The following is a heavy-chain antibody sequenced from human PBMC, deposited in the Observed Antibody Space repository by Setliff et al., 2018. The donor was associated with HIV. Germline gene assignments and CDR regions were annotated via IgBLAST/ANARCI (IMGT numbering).Heavy chain of an antibody. CDR1: GYAITSGFY. J-gene: IGHJ4*02. V-gene: IGHV4-38-2*01. Sequence: SETLSLTCAVSGYAITSGFYWGWIRQPPGKGLEWIGSIYHSGTTNYNSSLKSRVTISVDTSKNQFSLKLSSVTAADTAVYYWARQXPPHDYWGQGTLVTVSS. CDR2: IYHSGTT. CDR3: ARQXPPHDY.